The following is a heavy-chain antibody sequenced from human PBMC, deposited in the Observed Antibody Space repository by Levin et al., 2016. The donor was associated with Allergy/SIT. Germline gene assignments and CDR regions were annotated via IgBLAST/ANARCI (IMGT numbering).Heavy chain of an antibody. CDR3: ARDGIPPLHPPHYYAPPRGFDP. CDR2: ISAYNGNT. V-gene: IGHV1-18*01. Sequence: WVRQAPGQGLEWMGWISAYNGNTNYAQKLQGRVTMTTDTSTSTAYMELRSLRSDDTAVYYCARDGIPPLHPPHYYAPPRGFDPWGQGTLVTVSS. D-gene: IGHD2-2*01. J-gene: IGHJ5*02.